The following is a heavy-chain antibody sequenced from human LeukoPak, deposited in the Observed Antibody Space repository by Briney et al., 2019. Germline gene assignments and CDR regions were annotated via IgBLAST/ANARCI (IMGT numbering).Heavy chain of an antibody. D-gene: IGHD2-21*02. J-gene: IGHJ4*02. CDR2: INGSGSST. Sequence: GGALRLSCAASGFTFSSYAMSWVRQAPGEGLGWVSAINGSGSSTYYADSVKGRFTISRDNSKNTLYLQMNSLRAEDTAVYYCAKDRSIVVVTAIRDWGQGTLVTVSS. CDR1: GFTFSSYA. CDR3: AKDRSIVVVTAIRD. V-gene: IGHV3-23*01.